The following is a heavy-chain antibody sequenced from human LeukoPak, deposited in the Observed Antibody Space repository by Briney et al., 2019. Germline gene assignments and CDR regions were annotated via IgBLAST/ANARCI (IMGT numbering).Heavy chain of an antibody. CDR1: SGSISTSNYY. V-gene: IGHV4-39*07. CDR2: IFYSGST. J-gene: IGHJ5*02. CDR3: ARGGPFVVVVAATPPMWFDP. Sequence: PSETLSLTCTVSSGSISTSNYYCGWVRQPPGKALEWIGNIFYSGSTYYSPSLKSRVTISLDTSRNQFSLKLNSVTDADTAVYYCARGGPFVVVVAATPPMWFDPWGQGTLVTVSS. D-gene: IGHD2-15*01.